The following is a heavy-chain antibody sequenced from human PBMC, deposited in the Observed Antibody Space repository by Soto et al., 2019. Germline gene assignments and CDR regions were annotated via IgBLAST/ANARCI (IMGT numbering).Heavy chain of an antibody. Sequence: HPGGSLRLYCAASGFIFSAYGIHWVRQAPGKGLEWVAVISYDGNNEHYADSVKGRFTISRDNSKNTLFLQMSSLGAEDTAVYYCAKDTYYHDTTGYYVFDYWGQGTLVTVSS. CDR3: AKDTYYHDTTGYYVFDY. D-gene: IGHD3-22*01. CDR1: GFIFSAYG. J-gene: IGHJ4*02. V-gene: IGHV3-30*18. CDR2: ISYDGNNE.